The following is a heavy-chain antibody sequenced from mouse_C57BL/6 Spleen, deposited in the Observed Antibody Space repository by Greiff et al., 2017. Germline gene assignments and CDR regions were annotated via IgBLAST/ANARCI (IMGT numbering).Heavy chain of an antibody. D-gene: IGHD1-1*01. Sequence: QVQLQQSGAELARPGASVKLSCKASGYTFTSYGISWVKQRTGQGLEWIGEIYPRSGNTYYNEKFKGKSTLTSDKSSSTAYMELRSLTSEDSAVYFCARFIATVVAPFDYWGQGTTLTVSS. CDR3: ARFIATVVAPFDY. V-gene: IGHV1-81*01. CDR1: GYTFTSYG. CDR2: IYPRSGNT. J-gene: IGHJ2*01.